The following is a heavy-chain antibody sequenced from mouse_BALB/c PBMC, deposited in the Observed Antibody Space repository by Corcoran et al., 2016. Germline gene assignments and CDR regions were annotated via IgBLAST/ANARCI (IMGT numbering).Heavy chain of an antibody. CDR2: ISYDGSN. CDR1: GYSITSVYY. V-gene: IGHV3-6*02. D-gene: IGHD2-4*01. CDR3: AWGDYDSAY. J-gene: IGHJ3*01. Sequence: DVQLQESGPGLVTPSQSLSLTCSVTGYSITSVYYWNWIRQFPGHKLEWMGYISYDGSNNYNQSLKNRISITHDPSKNQFFLKWNSVTNYDTPTYHCAWGDYDSAYWGQGTLVPVSA.